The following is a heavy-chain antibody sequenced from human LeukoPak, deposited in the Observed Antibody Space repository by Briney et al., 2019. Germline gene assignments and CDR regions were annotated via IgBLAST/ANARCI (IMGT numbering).Heavy chain of an antibody. CDR2: IYYSGST. CDR3: ARGVGIVVVPAAIHDAFDI. J-gene: IGHJ3*02. Sequence: PSETLSLTCTVSGGSISSYYWSWIRQPPGKGLEWIGYIYYSGSTNYNPSLKSRVTISVDTSKNQFSLKLSSVTAADTAVYYCARGVGIVVVPAAIHDAFDIWGQGTMVTVSS. CDR1: GGSISSYY. D-gene: IGHD2-2*01. V-gene: IGHV4-59*01.